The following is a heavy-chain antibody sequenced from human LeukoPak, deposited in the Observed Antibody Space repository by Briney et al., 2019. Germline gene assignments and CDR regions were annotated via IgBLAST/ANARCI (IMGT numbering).Heavy chain of an antibody. Sequence: GASVKVSCKASGYTFTNYYIHWVRQASGQGLEWMGIINPTGDSTSYAQKFQARVTMTRDTSTNTVYMELSSLRSEDTAVYYCARHPSPQLHHFDYWGQGTLVTVSS. V-gene: IGHV1-46*01. J-gene: IGHJ4*02. D-gene: IGHD2-2*01. CDR1: GYTFTNYY. CDR2: INPTGDST. CDR3: ARHPSPQLHHFDY.